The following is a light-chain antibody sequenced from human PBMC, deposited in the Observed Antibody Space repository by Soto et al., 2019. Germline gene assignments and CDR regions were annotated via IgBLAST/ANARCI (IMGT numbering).Light chain of an antibody. CDR1: QSLLHSNGYNC. CDR3: MQALQTPWT. V-gene: IGKV2-28*01. J-gene: IGKJ1*01. Sequence: DIVMTQSPLSLPVTPGESASISCRSSQSLLHSNGYNCLDWYLQKPGQSPQLLIYLGSNRAPGVPDRLSGSGSGTDFTLKISRVEAGDVGVYYCMQALQTPWTFGQGTKV. CDR2: LGS.